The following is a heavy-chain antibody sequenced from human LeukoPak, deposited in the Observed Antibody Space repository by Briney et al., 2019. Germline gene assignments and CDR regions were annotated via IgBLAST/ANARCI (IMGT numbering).Heavy chain of an antibody. V-gene: IGHV5-51*01. CDR2: IYHDGSDT. Sequence: GESLKISCKGSGDTFTDTYIDGVRQVAGKGLEWMGIIYHDGSDTRYSPSFEGQVTISVDHSIRTAYLQWTSLKTSDTAMYYCTRFLHGNSLDYWGQGALVTVSS. D-gene: IGHD1-7*01. CDR3: TRFLHGNSLDY. CDR1: GDTFTDTY. J-gene: IGHJ4*02.